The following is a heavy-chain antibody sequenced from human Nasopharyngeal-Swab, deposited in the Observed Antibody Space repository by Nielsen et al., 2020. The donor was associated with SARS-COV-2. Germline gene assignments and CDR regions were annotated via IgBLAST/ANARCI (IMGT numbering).Heavy chain of an antibody. V-gene: IGHV5-51*01. D-gene: IGHD3-22*01. CDR3: ARVPGHSSGYFPFDY. CDR2: IYPGDSDT. J-gene: IGHJ4*02. Sequence: GEALKISWKGSGYSFTSYWIGWVRQRPGKGLEWMGIIYPGDSDTRYSPSFQGQVTIPADKSISTAYLQWSSLEASDTAMYYCARVPGHSSGYFPFDYWGQGTLVTVSS. CDR1: GYSFTSYW.